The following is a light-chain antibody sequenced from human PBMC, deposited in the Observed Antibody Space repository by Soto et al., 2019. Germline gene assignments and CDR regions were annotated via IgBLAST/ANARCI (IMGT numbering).Light chain of an antibody. V-gene: IGKV3-20*01. CDR2: DIS. CDR1: QSVSSN. Sequence: EIVMTQSPATLSVSPRESATLSCRASQSVSSNLAWYQQKPGQAPRLLIYDISSRATGIPDRFSGSVSGTDFTLTITRLEPEDFAVFYCQQYGSSEIIFGQGTRLA. J-gene: IGKJ5*01. CDR3: QQYGSSEII.